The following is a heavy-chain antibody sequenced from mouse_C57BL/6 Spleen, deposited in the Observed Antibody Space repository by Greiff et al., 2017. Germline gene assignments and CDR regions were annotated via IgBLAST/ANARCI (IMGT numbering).Heavy chain of an antibody. Sequence: VQLKQSGPELVKPGASVKIPCKASGYTFTDYNMDWVKQSHGKSLEWIGDINPNNGGTIYNQKFKGKATLTVDKSSSTAYMELRSLTSEDTAVYYCARITTVVAPYYAMDYWGQGTSVTVSS. CDR1: GYTFTDYN. CDR3: ARITTVVAPYYAMDY. J-gene: IGHJ4*01. CDR2: INPNNGGT. D-gene: IGHD1-1*01. V-gene: IGHV1-18*01.